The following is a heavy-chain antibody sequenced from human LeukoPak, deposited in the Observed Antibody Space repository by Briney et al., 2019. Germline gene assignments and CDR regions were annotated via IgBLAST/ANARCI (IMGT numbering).Heavy chain of an antibody. J-gene: IGHJ4*02. Sequence: SETLSLTCAVYGGSFSGYYWSWIRQPPGKGLEWIGEINHSGSTNYNPSLKSRVTISVDTFKNQFSLKLSSVTAADTAVYYCARVGYRDGPSGVGYWGQGTLVTVSS. CDR3: ARVGYRDGPSGVGY. D-gene: IGHD5-24*01. V-gene: IGHV4-34*01. CDR1: GGSFSGYY. CDR2: INHSGST.